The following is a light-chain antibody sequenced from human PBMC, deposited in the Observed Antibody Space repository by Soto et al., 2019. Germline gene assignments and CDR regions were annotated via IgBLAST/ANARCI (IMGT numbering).Light chain of an antibody. CDR1: SGYSNYK. Sequence: QLVLTQPPSASASLGASVTLTCTLSSGYSNYKVDWYQQRPGKGPRFVMRVGTGGIVGSRGDGIPDRFSVLGSGLNRYLTIKNIQEEDESDYHCGADHGSGSNFVVGGGNKLTVL. V-gene: IGLV9-49*01. CDR3: GADHGSGSNFV. J-gene: IGLJ2*01. CDR2: VGTGGIVG.